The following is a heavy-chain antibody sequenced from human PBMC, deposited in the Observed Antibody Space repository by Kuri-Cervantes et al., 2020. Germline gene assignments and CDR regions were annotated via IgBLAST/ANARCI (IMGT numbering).Heavy chain of an antibody. J-gene: IGHJ5*02. CDR2: ISSSSSYI. CDR3: ARDDVGWFDP. CDR1: GFTFSSYS. V-gene: IGHV3-21*01. Sequence: GESLKISCAASGFTFSSYSMNWVRQAPGKGLEWVSSISSSSSYIYYADSVKGRFIITRDNAKNSLYLQMNSLRAEDTAVYYCARDDVGWFDPWGQGTLVTVSS.